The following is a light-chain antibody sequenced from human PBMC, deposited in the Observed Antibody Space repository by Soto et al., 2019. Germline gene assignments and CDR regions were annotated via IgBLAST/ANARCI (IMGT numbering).Light chain of an antibody. CDR3: QHYSNWPPWT. J-gene: IGKJ1*01. V-gene: IGKV3-15*01. CDR2: GAS. CDR1: ENIRSN. Sequence: EVVMTQSPATLSVSPGERATLSCRASENIRSNLAWYQQKPGQAPRLLIYGASTRATGIPDRFSGSGSGTEFTLTISSLQSEDFAVYHCQHYSNWPPWTFGQGTKVEIK.